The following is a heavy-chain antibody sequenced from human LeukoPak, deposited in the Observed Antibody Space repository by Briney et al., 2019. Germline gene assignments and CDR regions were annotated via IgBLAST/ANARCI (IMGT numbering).Heavy chain of an antibody. D-gene: IGHD3-10*01. CDR2: IYYSGST. J-gene: IGHJ4*02. Sequence: SETLSLTCTVSGGSISSGDYYWSWIRQPPEKRLEWIGYIYYSGSTYYNPSLKSRVTISVDTSKNQFSLKLSSVTAADTAVYYCAREFVGFGALDYWGQGTLVTVSS. V-gene: IGHV4-30-4*01. CDR3: AREFVGFGALDY. CDR1: GGSISSGDYY.